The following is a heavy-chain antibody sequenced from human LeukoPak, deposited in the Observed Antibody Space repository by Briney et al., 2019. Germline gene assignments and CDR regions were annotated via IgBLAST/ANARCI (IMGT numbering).Heavy chain of an antibody. CDR3: ARDKSRFRTIFGVVIGY. D-gene: IGHD3-3*01. CDR2: INWNGGST. CDR1: GFTFDDYG. J-gene: IGHJ4*02. V-gene: IGHV3-20*04. Sequence: GALRLSCAASGFTFDDYGMSWVRQAPGKGLEWVSGINWNGGSTGYADSVKGRFTISRDNAKNSLYLQMNSLRAEDTALYYCARDKSRFRTIFGVVIGYWGQGTLVTVSS.